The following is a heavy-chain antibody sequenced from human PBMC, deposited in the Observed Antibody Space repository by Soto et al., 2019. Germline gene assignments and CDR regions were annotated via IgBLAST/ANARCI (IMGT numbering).Heavy chain of an antibody. D-gene: IGHD3-22*01. CDR3: ASGAYYHDSSGYPLDY. J-gene: IGHJ4*02. V-gene: IGHV1-46*01. CDR2: INPSGGST. CDR1: GYTFTSYY. Sequence: ASVKVSCKASGYTFTSYYMHWVRQAPGQGLEWMGIINPSGGSTSYAQKFQGRVTMTRDTSTSTVYMELSSLRSEDTAVYYCASGAYYHDSSGYPLDYWGQGTLVTVSS.